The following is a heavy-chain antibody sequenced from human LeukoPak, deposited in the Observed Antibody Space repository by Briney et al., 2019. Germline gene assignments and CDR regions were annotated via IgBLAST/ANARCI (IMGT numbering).Heavy chain of an antibody. V-gene: IGHV1-46*01. CDR1: GYTFTGYH. J-gene: IGHJ5*02. Sequence: ASVKVSCKASGYTFTGYHMHWVRQAPGRGLEWMGIINPSGGSTTYAEKFQGRVTMTRDTSTSTVYMELSSLRSEDTAVYYCARDSLRTAIAMAGGNWFDPWGQGTLVTVSS. CDR2: INPSGGST. CDR3: ARDSLRTAIAMAGGNWFDP. D-gene: IGHD6-19*01.